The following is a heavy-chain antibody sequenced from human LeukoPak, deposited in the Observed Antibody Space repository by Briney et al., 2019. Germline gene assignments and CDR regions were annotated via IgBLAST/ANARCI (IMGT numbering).Heavy chain of an antibody. CDR2: TYFRSKWYT. CDR3: ARESSNSLKGPIEGGNWFDP. J-gene: IGHJ5*02. Sequence: SQTLSLTCAISGDSLSSNNAAWNWIRQSPSRGLQWLGRTYFRSKWYTDYAVSLKSRITINPDASKNQFSLQLNSVTPEDTAVYYCARESSNSLKGPIEGGNWFDPWGQGTLVTVSS. CDR1: GDSLSSNNAA. D-gene: IGHD2-2*01. V-gene: IGHV6-1*01.